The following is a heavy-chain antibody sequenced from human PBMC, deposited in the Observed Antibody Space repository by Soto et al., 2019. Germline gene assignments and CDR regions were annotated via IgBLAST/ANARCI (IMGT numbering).Heavy chain of an antibody. D-gene: IGHD3-10*01. Sequence: GESLKISCKGSGYSFTSYWIGWVRQMPGKGLEWMGIIYPGDSDTRYSPSFQGQVTISADKSISTAYLQWSSLKASDTAMYYCARFSLRGSGTKTPWFDPWGQGTLVTISS. V-gene: IGHV5-51*01. CDR1: GYSFTSYW. CDR3: ARFSLRGSGTKTPWFDP. CDR2: IYPGDSDT. J-gene: IGHJ5*02.